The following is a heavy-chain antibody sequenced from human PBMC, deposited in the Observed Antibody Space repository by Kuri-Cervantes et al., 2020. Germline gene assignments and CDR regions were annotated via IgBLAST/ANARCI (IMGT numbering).Heavy chain of an antibody. V-gene: IGHV1-3*01. CDR2: INAGNGNT. CDR3: ARDSSGYYSGWFDP. CDR1: GYTFTSYA. D-gene: IGHD3-22*01. Sequence: ASVKVSCKASGYTFTSYAMHWVRQAPGQRLEWMGWINAGNGNTKYSQKFQGRVTITRDTSASTAYMELSSLRSDDTAVYYCARDSSGYYSGWFDPWGQGTLVTVSS. J-gene: IGHJ5*02.